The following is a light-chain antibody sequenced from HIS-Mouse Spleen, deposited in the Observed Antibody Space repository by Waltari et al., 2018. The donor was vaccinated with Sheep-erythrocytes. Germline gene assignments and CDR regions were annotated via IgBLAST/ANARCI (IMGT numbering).Light chain of an antibody. CDR1: KLGDKY. J-gene: IGLJ3*02. CDR2: QDS. Sequence: SYELTQPPSVSVSPGQTASITCSGDKLGDKYACWYQQKPGQSPVLVIDQDSKRPSGCPGRFSCANAGNTATLTISGTQAMYEADYYCQAWDSSTAWVFGGGTKLTVL. CDR3: QAWDSSTAWV. V-gene: IGLV3-1*01.